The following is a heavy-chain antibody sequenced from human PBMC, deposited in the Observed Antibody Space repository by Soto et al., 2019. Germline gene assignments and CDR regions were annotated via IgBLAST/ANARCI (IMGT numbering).Heavy chain of an antibody. CDR2: IYPGDSDT. CDR3: ARQSRDYYDSSGYYCPFDY. D-gene: IGHD3-22*01. J-gene: IGHJ4*02. V-gene: IGHV5-51*01. Sequence: GEPLKISCKGSGYSFTSYWIGWVRQMPGKGLEWMGIIYPGDSDTRYSPSFQGQVTISADKSISTAYLQWSSLKASDTAMYYCARQSRDYYDSSGYYCPFDYWGQGTLVTVSS. CDR1: GYSFTSYW.